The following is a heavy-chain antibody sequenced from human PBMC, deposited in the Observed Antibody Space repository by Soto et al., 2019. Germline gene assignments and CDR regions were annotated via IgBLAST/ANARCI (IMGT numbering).Heavy chain of an antibody. D-gene: IGHD6-19*01. Sequence: QVQLVESGGGVVQPGRSLRLSCAASGFTFSSYAMHWVRQAPGKGLEWVAVISYDGSNKYYADSVKGRFTISRDNSKNTLYLKMNSLRAEDTAVYYCARTQQWLVFGGWFDPWGQGTLVTVSS. CDR1: GFTFSSYA. CDR3: ARTQQWLVFGGWFDP. V-gene: IGHV3-30-3*01. J-gene: IGHJ5*02. CDR2: ISYDGSNK.